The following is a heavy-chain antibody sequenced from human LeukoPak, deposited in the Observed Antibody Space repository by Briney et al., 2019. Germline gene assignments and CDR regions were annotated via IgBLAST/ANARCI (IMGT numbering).Heavy chain of an antibody. CDR3: AANKYCTNGVCYFNAFDI. V-gene: IGHV1-69*05. CDR1: GGTFSRYA. Sequence: ASVKVSCKASGGTFSRYAISWVRQAPGQGLEWMGGIIPIFGTANYAQKFQGRVTITTDESTSTAYMELSSLRSEDTAVYYCAANKYCTNGVCYFNAFDIWGQGTMVTVSS. J-gene: IGHJ3*02. D-gene: IGHD2-8*01. CDR2: IIPIFGTA.